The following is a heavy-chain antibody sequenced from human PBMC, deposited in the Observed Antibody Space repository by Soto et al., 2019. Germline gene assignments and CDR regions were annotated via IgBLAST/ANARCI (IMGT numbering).Heavy chain of an antibody. V-gene: IGHV3-21*01. CDR1: GFTFSSYS. CDR2: ISSSSSYI. D-gene: IGHD6-13*01. Sequence: EVQLVESGGGLVKPGGSLRLSCAASGFTFSSYSMNWVRQAPGKGLEWVSSISSSSSYIYYADSVKGRFTISGDNAKNSLYLQMNSLRAEDTAVYYCARDRGAEQQLTPGGMDVWGQGTTVTVSS. J-gene: IGHJ6*02. CDR3: ARDRGAEQQLTPGGMDV.